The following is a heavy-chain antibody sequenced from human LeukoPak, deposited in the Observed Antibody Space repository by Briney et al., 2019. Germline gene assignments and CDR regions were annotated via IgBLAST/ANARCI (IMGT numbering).Heavy chain of an antibody. CDR1: GFTFDDG. Sequence: GGSLRLSCAASGFTFDDGMSWVRQAPGKGLEWVSGINWNGGSTGYADSVKGRFTISRDSAKNSLYLQMNSLRAEDTALYYCARGGITIFGVVITYFDYWGQGTLVTVSS. V-gene: IGHV3-20*04. D-gene: IGHD3-3*01. CDR3: ARGGITIFGVVITYFDY. J-gene: IGHJ4*02. CDR2: INWNGGST.